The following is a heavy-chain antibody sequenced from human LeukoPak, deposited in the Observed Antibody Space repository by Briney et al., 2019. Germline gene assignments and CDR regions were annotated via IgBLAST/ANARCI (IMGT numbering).Heavy chain of an antibody. V-gene: IGHV4-61*05. CDR2: IYYSGST. J-gene: IGHJ4*02. Sequence: PSETLSLTCTVSGGSISSSSYYWGWIRQPPGKGLEWIGYIYYSGSTNYNPSLKSRVTISVDTSKNQFSLKLTSVTAADTAVYYCARAEITVTPSIDFWGQGTLVTVSS. CDR3: ARAEITVTPSIDF. D-gene: IGHD4-17*01. CDR1: GGSISSSSYY.